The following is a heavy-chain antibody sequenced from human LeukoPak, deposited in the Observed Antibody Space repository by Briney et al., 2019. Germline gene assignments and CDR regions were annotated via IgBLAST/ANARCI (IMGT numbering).Heavy chain of an antibody. CDR1: GFTLSSYW. J-gene: IGHJ4*02. D-gene: IGHD3/OR15-3a*01. CDR3: ARDRDWVFDY. V-gene: IGHV3-7*01. Sequence: GGSLRLSCAASGFTLSSYWMSWVRQAPGKGREWVANIKQDGSEKYYVDSVKGRFTISRDNAKNSLYLQMNSLRAEDTAVYYCARDRDWVFDYWGQGTLVTVSS. CDR2: IKQDGSEK.